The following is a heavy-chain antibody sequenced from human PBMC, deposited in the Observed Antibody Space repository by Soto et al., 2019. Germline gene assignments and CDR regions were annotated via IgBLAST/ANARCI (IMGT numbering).Heavy chain of an antibody. V-gene: IGHV6-1*01. Sequence: SQTLSLTCAISGDSVSGNSAAWDWSRQSPSRGVEWVGRTYYRSKCYNDYAVSAKSRITVTPDKSKNQSSLHLNSVTPDDTAVYYCGRGFPYYESSDSYFDYWGQGAQVTVSS. CDR2: TYYRSKCYN. CDR1: GDSVSGNSAA. J-gene: IGHJ4*02. D-gene: IGHD3-16*01. CDR3: GRGFPYYESSDSYFDY.